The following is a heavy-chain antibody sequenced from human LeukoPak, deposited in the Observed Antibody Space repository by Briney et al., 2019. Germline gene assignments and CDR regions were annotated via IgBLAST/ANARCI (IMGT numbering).Heavy chain of an antibody. J-gene: IGHJ6*02. CDR3: ARVPGIAVAGTFYYYGMDV. D-gene: IGHD6-19*01. CDR2: IYYSGST. CDR1: GGSISSSSYY. V-gene: IGHV4-39*07. Sequence: SETLSLTCTVSGGSISSSSYYWGWIRQPPGKGLEWIGSIYYSGSTYYNPSLKSRVTISVDTSKNQFSLKLSSVTAADTAVYYCARVPGIAVAGTFYYYGMDVWGQGTTVTVSS.